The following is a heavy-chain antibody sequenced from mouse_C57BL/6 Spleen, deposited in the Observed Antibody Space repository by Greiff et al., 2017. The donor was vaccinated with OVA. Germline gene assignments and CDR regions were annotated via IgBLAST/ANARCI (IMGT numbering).Heavy chain of an antibody. Sequence: QVQLQQSGAELVKPGASVKLSCKASGYTFTSYWMHWVKQRPGQGLEWIGMIHPNSGSTNYNEKFKSKATLTVDKSSSTAYMQLSSLTSEDSAVYYCACLPITTVVAHFDYWGQGTTLTVSS. CDR2: IHPNSGST. V-gene: IGHV1-64*01. CDR1: GYTFTSYW. CDR3: ACLPITTVVAHFDY. J-gene: IGHJ2*01. D-gene: IGHD1-1*01.